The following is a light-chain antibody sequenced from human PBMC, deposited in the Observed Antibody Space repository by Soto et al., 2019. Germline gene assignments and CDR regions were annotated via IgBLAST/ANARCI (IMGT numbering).Light chain of an antibody. V-gene: IGKV3-20*01. J-gene: IGKJ4*02. CDR3: QQYGNSPLT. CDR2: GAS. Sequence: EIVLTQSPGTLSLSPGERATLSCRASQSVSSSYLAWYQQRPGQAPRLLIYGASNRATGIPDRFSGSGSGTDFTLTISRLEPEHFAVYFCQQYGNSPLTFGGGPKVDIK. CDR1: QSVSSSY.